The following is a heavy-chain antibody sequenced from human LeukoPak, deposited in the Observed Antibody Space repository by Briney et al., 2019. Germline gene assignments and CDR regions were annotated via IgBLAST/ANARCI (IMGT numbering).Heavy chain of an antibody. D-gene: IGHD6-13*01. J-gene: IGHJ4*02. CDR2: IYYSGST. CDR3: ARQSSSSWYLSRSNYPFDY. V-gene: IGHV4-39*01. CDR1: GGSISSGNNH. Sequence: SSETLSLTCTVSGGSISSGNNHWNWIRQPAGKGLEWIGSIYYSGSTYYNPSLKSRVTISVDTSKNQFSLKLSSVTAADTAVYYCARQSSSSWYLSRSNYPFDYWGQGTLVTVSS.